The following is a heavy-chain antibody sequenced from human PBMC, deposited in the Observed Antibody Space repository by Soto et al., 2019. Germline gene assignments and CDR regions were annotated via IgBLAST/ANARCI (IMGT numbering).Heavy chain of an antibody. CDR3: AKVLRLQYYGMDV. V-gene: IGHV3-43*01. J-gene: IGHJ6*02. Sequence: GGSLRLSCAASGFTFDDYTMHRVRQAPGKGLEWVSLISWDGGSTYYADSVKGRFTISRDNSKNSLYLQMNSLRTEDTALYYCAKVLRLQYYGMDVWGQGTTVTVSS. CDR1: GFTFDDYT. D-gene: IGHD4-4*01. CDR2: ISWDGGST.